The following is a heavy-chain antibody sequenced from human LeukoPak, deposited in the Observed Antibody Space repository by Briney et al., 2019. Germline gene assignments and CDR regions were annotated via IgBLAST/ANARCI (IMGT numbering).Heavy chain of an antibody. Sequence: GGSLRLSCAASGFTFSNAWMSWVRQAPGKGLEWVGRIKRKTDGGTTDYAAPVKGRFTISRDDSKNTLYLQMNSLKTEDTAVYYCTAGGRGHDSSGYYSYFDYWGQGTLVTVSS. CDR1: GFTFSNAW. D-gene: IGHD3-22*01. J-gene: IGHJ4*02. CDR3: TAGGRGHDSSGYYSYFDY. CDR2: IKRKTDGGTT. V-gene: IGHV3-15*01.